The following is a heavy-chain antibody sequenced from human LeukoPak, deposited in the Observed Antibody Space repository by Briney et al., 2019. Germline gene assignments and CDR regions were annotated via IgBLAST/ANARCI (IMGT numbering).Heavy chain of an antibody. Sequence: RASVKVSCKASGGTFSSYAISWVRQAPGQGLEWMGRIIPILGIANYARKFQGRVTITADKSTSTAYMELSSLRSEDTATYYCAHSPTMAFDYWGQGTLVTVSS. CDR3: AHSPTMAFDY. D-gene: IGHD3-10*01. V-gene: IGHV1-69*04. J-gene: IGHJ4*02. CDR1: GGTFSSYA. CDR2: IIPILGIA.